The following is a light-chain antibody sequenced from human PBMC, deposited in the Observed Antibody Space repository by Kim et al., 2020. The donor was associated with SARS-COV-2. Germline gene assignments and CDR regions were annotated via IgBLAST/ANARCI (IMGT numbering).Light chain of an antibody. CDR1: SLKSYY. Sequence: LGHTVRTKYQGVSLKSYYESWYQQKPGQAPVLVIYAKNNRPSGIQDRFSGSSSGNTASLTIPGAQAEDEADYYCKSRDTSGYLLVFGGGTQLAVL. V-gene: IGLV3-19*01. J-gene: IGLJ2*01. CDR3: KSRDTSGYLLV. CDR2: AKN.